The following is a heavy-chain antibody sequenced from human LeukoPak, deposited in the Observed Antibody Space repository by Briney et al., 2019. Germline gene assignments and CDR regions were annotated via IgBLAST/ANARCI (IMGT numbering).Heavy chain of an antibody. CDR3: TKSPLDSSGYYDYFDY. J-gene: IGHJ4*02. V-gene: IGHV3-49*04. CDR1: GFSVSSNY. CDR2: IRSKAYGGTT. Sequence: GGSLRLSCAASGFSVSSNYMNWVRQAPGKGLEWVGFIRSKAYGGTTEYAASVKGRFTISRDDSKSIAYLQMNSLKTEDTAVYYCTKSPLDSSGYYDYFDYWGQGTLVTVSS. D-gene: IGHD3-22*01.